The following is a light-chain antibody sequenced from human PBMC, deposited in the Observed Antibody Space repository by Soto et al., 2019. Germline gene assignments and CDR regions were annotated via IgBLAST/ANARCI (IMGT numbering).Light chain of an antibody. J-gene: IGKJ3*01. V-gene: IGKV3-20*01. CDR2: GAS. CDR3: QQYGNSPFT. CDR1: QSISSNY. Sequence: EIVLTQSPGTLSLSPGGRASLSCRASQSISSNYLTWYQQKPGQAPRLLIYGASSRATGIPDRFSGSGSGTDFTLTISRLEPEDFAVYYCQQYGNSPFTFGPGTKVDIK.